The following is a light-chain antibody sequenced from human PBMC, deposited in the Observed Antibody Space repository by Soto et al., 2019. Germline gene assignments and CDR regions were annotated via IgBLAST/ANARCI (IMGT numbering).Light chain of an antibody. Sequence: EIVLTQSPGTLPLSPGERATLSCRASQSVSSSYLAWYQQKPGQAPRLLIYGASSRATGIPDRFSGSGSGTDFTLTISRLEPEDFAVYYCQQYGSLFGQGTKV. V-gene: IGKV3-20*01. CDR3: QQYGSL. CDR2: GAS. CDR1: QSVSSSY. J-gene: IGKJ1*01.